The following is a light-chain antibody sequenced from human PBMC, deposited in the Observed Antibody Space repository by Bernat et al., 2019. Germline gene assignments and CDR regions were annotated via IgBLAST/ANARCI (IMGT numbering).Light chain of an antibody. J-gene: IGLJ2*01. Sequence: QSALTQPPSMSGSPGQSVTISCTGSSSDVGSYDRVSWYHQPPGTAPKLLIYEVTNRPSGVPDRFSGSKSGNTASLTISGLQADDESHYYCSSYSVSSALLFGGGTKLTVL. V-gene: IGLV2-18*02. CDR3: SSYSVSSALL. CDR2: EVT. CDR1: SSDVGSYDR.